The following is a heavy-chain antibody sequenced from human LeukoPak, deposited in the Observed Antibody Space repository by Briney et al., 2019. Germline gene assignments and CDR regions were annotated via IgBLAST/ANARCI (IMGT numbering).Heavy chain of an antibody. CDR3: TRGYYDSGDY. J-gene: IGHJ4*02. V-gene: IGHV3-74*01. CDR1: GFTLSNYW. D-gene: IGHD3-16*01. CDR2: INSDGSTT. Sequence: GGSLRLSCAASGFTLSNYWMYWVRQAPGKGLVWVSRINSDGSTTNYADSVRGRLTISRDNAKNTLYLEMKSLRVEDTAVYYCTRGYYDSGDYWGQGTLVTVSS.